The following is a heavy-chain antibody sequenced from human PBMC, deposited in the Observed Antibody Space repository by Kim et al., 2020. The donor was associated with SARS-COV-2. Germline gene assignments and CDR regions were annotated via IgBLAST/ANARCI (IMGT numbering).Heavy chain of an antibody. CDR2: ISYDGTNK. CDR3: ARGPPSAWVYFDF. J-gene: IGHJ4*02. CDR1: GFTFSSYA. D-gene: IGHD6-19*01. Sequence: GGSLRLSCAASGFTFSSYAMHWVRQAPGKGLEWVAVISYDGTNKYYADSVKGRFTISRDNSKNSVYLQLHSLRTEDTAVYYCARGPPSAWVYFDFWGQGTLVTVSS. V-gene: IGHV3-30-3*01.